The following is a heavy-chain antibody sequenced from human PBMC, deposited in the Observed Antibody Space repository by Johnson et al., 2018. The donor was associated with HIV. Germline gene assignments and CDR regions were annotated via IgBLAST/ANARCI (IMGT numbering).Heavy chain of an antibody. D-gene: IGHD5-18*01. CDR3: ARLPSGYSRDAFDI. CDR1: GFTFSSYP. CDR2: ISYDGNRK. J-gene: IGHJ3*02. Sequence: VESGGGVVQPGRSLRLSCAASGFTFSSYPMHWVRQAPGKGLEWVAVISYDGNRKSFADSVKGRFTISRDNSKNTLYLQMHSLRPDDTAVYYCARLPSGYSRDAFDIWGQGTMVTVSS. V-gene: IGHV3-30*04.